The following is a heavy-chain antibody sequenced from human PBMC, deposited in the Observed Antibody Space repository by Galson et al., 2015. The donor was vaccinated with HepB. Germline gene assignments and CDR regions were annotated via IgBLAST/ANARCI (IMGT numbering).Heavy chain of an antibody. V-gene: IGHV3-21*01. CDR2: ISSSSTLI. J-gene: IGHJ4*02. CDR3: ARDPESTSSSFYFDY. D-gene: IGHD2-2*01. CDR1: GFTFTPYT. Sequence: SLRLSCAASGFTFTPYTMAWVRQAPGKGLEWVSSISSSSTLIYYAETVKGRFTISRDNAKNALHLQMNSLSAEDTAVYYCARDPESTSSSFYFDYWGQGTPVTVTS.